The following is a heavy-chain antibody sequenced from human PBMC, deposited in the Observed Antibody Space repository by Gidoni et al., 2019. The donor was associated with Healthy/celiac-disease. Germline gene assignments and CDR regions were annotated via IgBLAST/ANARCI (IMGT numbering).Heavy chain of an antibody. Sequence: QVQLVQSGAEVKKPGSSVQVSCKASGGTFSSYALSWVRQAPGQGLEWMGGIIPIFGTANYAQKCQGRVTITADESTSTAYMELSSLRSEDTAVYYCASKHTKGDWGVLYGDYGPFDYWGQGTLVTVSS. CDR3: ASKHTKGDWGVLYGDYGPFDY. V-gene: IGHV1-69*01. D-gene: IGHD4-17*01. CDR2: IIPIFGTA. J-gene: IGHJ4*02. CDR1: GGTFSSYA.